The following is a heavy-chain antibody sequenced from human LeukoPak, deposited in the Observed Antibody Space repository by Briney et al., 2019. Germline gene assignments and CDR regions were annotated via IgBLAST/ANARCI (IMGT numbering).Heavy chain of an antibody. CDR3: ARPVEMATSPFDY. CDR2: IYPDDSDT. V-gene: IGHV5-51*01. CDR1: GYRFADYW. J-gene: IGHJ4*02. Sequence: GESLMISCKGSGYRFADYWIAWVRQVPGQGLEWMGIIYPDDSDTRYSPSFLGQVTISADKSISTAYLQWSSLKASDTAIYYCARPVEMATSPFDYWGQGTLVTVSS. D-gene: IGHD5-24*01.